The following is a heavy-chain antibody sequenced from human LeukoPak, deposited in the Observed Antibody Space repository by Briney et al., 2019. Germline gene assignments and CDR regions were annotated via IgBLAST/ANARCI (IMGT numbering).Heavy chain of an antibody. V-gene: IGHV4-34*01. J-gene: IGHJ4*02. CDR3: ASSQGSGYSPAPHY. D-gene: IGHD3-22*01. CDR1: GGSFSGYY. Sequence: SETLSLTCAVYGGSFSGYYWSWIRQPPGKGLEWIGEINHSGSTNYNPSLKSRVTISVDTSKNQFSLKLSSVTAADTAVYYCASSQGSGYSPAPHYWGQGTLVTVSS. CDR2: INHSGST.